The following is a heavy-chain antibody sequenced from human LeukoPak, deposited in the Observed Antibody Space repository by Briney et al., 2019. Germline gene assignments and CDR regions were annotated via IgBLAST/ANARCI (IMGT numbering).Heavy chain of an antibody. J-gene: IGHJ3*02. CDR1: GGSISSYY. CDR2: IYTSGST. Sequence: NPSETLSLTCTVSGGSISSYYWSWIRQPAGKRLEWIGRIYTSGSTNYNPSLKSRVTMSVDTSKNQFSLKLSSVTAADTAVYYCASVMVIGYDAFDIWGQGTMVTVSS. CDR3: ASVMVIGYDAFDI. V-gene: IGHV4-4*07. D-gene: IGHD2-21*01.